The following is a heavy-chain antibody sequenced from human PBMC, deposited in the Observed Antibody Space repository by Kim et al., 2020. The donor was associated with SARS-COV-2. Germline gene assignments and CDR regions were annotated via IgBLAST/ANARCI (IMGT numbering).Heavy chain of an antibody. CDR1: NYNFIKYG. CDR2: ITTHNVQT. V-gene: IGHV1-18*01. J-gene: IGHJ4*02. Sequence: ASVKVSCKASNYNFIKYGISWVRQAPGQGLEWMGWITTHNVQTNYARRFRGRVTFTVDTSTNTAYLDLTNLRSDDSAVYYCARDARASLSPVSDFWGQGT. CDR3: ARDARASLSPVSDF.